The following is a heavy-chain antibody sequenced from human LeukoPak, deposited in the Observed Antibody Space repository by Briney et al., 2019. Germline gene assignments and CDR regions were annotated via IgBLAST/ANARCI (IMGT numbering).Heavy chain of an antibody. V-gene: IGHV1-69*13. CDR3: ARVRTEWRPRPRDAFDI. D-gene: IGHD3/OR15-3a*01. Sequence: SVKVSCKASGGTFSSYAISWVRQAPGQGLEWMGGIIPIFGTANYAQKFQGRVTITADESTSTAYMELSSLRSEDTAVYYCARVRTEWRPRPRDAFDIWGQGTMVAVSS. J-gene: IGHJ3*02. CDR2: IIPIFGTA. CDR1: GGTFSSYA.